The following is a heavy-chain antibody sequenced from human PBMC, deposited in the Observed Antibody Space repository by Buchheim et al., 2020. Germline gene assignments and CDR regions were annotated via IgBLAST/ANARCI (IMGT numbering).Heavy chain of an antibody. D-gene: IGHD3-9*01. CDR3: AKGPGFFDWLTVDY. J-gene: IGHJ4*02. Sequence: EVQLLESGGGLVQPGGSLRLSCAASGFSFSSYAMNWVRQAPGKGLEWVSAITGSGDSTDYADSVKGRLTISRDDSKNTLYLQMNSLRAEDTAVYYCAKGPGFFDWLTVDYWGQGTL. CDR2: ITGSGDST. CDR1: GFSFSSYA. V-gene: IGHV3-23*01.